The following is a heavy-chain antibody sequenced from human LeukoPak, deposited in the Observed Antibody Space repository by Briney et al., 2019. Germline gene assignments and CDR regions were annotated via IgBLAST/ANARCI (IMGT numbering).Heavy chain of an antibody. D-gene: IGHD6-13*01. CDR2: IYHSGST. CDR1: GGSISSSDW. J-gene: IGHJ4*02. Sequence: PSETLSLTCAVSGGSISSSDWWSWVRQPPGKGLEWVGEIYHSGSTNYNPTLKSRVTISLDKSKNQFSLRLTSVTAADTAVYYCARFTDTLSWSTQGWVFDYWGQGTLVTVSS. CDR3: ARFTDTLSWSTQGWVFDY. V-gene: IGHV4-4*02.